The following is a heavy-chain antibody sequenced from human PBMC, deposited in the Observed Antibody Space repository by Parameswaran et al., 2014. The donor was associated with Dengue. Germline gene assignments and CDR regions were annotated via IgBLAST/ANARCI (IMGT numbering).Heavy chain of an antibody. Sequence: RWIRQPPGKGLEWVSVIYSGGSTYYADSVKGRFTISRDNSKNTLYLQMNSLRAEDTAVYYCARDMRSGWNYYYGMDVWGQGTTVTVSS. V-gene: IGHV3-66*01. CDR2: IYSGGST. CDR3: ARDMRSGWNYYYGMDV. D-gene: IGHD6-19*01. J-gene: IGHJ6*02.